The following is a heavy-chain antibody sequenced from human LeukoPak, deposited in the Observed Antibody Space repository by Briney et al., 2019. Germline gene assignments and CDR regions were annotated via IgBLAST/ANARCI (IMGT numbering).Heavy chain of an antibody. CDR3: ARGIGFPDY. D-gene: IGHD3-3*01. V-gene: IGHV3-7*01. J-gene: IGHJ4*02. CDR2: IKQDGSEK. Sequence: GGSLRLSCAASGFTFSAYWMTWVRQAPGKGLEWVANIKQDGSEKYYVDSVKGRFTISRDNAKNSLYLQMNSLGAEDTAVYYCARGIGFPDYWGQGTLVTVSS. CDR1: GFTFSAYW.